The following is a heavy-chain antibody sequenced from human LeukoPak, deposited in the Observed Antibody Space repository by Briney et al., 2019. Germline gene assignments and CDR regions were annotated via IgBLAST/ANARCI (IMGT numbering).Heavy chain of an antibody. CDR3: ARDRNGVFDY. J-gene: IGHJ4*02. CDR1: GGSISNYY. V-gene: IGHV4-59*01. D-gene: IGHD2-8*01. Sequence: SETLSLTCTVSGGSISNYYWSWIRQPPGKGLEWIGYIYYSGSTNYNPSLKSRVTISVDTSKNQFSLKLSSVTAADTAVYYCARDRNGVFDYWGQGTLVTVSS. CDR2: IYYSGST.